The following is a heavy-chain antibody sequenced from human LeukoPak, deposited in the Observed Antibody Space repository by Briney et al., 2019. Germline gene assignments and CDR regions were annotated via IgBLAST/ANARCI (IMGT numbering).Heavy chain of an antibody. CDR2: IYLPDSNT. CDR1: GYSFTTYW. J-gene: IGHJ4*02. V-gene: IGHV5-51*01. Sequence: GESLKISCKASGYSFTTYWIGWGRQMPGKGLEWRGIIYLPDSNTRYSPCFQGQVTVSADKSISTAYLQWGSLKASDTAMYYCARHHASTIDFWGQGTLVTVSS. D-gene: IGHD5/OR15-5a*01. CDR3: ARHHASTIDF.